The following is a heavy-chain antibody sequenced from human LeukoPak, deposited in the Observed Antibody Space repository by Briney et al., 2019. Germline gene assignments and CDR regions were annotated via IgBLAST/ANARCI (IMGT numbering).Heavy chain of an antibody. CDR2: INHSGST. CDR1: GGSFSGYY. V-gene: IGHV4-34*01. D-gene: IGHD3-10*01. Sequence: SETLSLTCAVYGGSFSGYYWSWIRQPPGKGLEWIGEINHSGSTYYNPSLKSRVTISVDTSKNQFSLKLSSVTAADTAVYYCARGTYYYGSGSYCWFDPWGQGTLVTVSS. CDR3: ARGTYYYGSGSYCWFDP. J-gene: IGHJ5*02.